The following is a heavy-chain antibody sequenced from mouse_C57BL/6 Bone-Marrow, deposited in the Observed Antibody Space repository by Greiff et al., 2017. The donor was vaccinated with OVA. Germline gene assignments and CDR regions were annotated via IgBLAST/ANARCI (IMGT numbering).Heavy chain of an antibody. CDR3: ARCLLRAWFAY. D-gene: IGHD1-1*01. CDR2: ISSGGSYN. Sequence: EVKLVESGGDLVKPGGSLKISCAASGFTFSSYGMSWVSQTPDKRLEWVESISSGGSYNYYLDSVKGRFTISRYNTKNTLYLQMSSLKSEDTAMYYCARCLLRAWFAYWGQGTLVTVSA. CDR1: GFTFSSYG. J-gene: IGHJ3*01. V-gene: IGHV5-6*01.